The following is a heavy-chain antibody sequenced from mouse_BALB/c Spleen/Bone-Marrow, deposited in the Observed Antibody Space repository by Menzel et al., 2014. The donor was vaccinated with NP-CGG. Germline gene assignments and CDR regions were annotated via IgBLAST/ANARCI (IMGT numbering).Heavy chain of an antibody. D-gene: IGHD2-4*01. CDR1: EFTFSNYG. Sequence: EVQLVESGGDLVKPGGSLKLSCAASEFTFSNYGMSWVRQIPDKRLEWVATISSGGTYTFYPDSVKGRFTISRDNTKNTLTLQMTSLKSEDTAMYYCARRRDYDYFDYWGQGTTLTVSS. CDR2: ISSGGTYT. V-gene: IGHV5-6*01. CDR3: ARRRDYDYFDY. J-gene: IGHJ2*01.